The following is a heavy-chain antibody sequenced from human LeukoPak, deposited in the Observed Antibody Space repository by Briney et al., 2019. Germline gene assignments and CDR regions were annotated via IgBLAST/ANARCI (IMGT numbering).Heavy chain of an antibody. Sequence: PSETLSLTCTVSGGSISSSSYYWGWIRPPPGKGLEWIGSIYYSGSTYYNTSLKSRVTISVDTSKNQFSLKLISVTAADTAVYYCARRGVQEQTFDIWGQGTMVTVSS. D-gene: IGHD1/OR15-1a*01. CDR1: GGSISSSSYY. CDR3: ARRGVQEQTFDI. J-gene: IGHJ3*02. CDR2: IYYSGST. V-gene: IGHV4-39*01.